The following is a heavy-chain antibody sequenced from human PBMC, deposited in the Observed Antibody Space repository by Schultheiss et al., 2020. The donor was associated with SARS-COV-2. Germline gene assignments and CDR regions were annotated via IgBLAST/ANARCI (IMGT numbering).Heavy chain of an antibody. CDR3: ARHGYCSSTSCYMTVTYMDV. V-gene: IGHV3-53*01. D-gene: IGHD2-2*02. Sequence: GGSLRLSCAASGFTVSSNYMSWVRQAPGKGLEWVSVIYSGGSTYYADSVKGRFTISRDNSKNTLYLQMNSLRAEDTAVYYCARHGYCSSTSCYMTVTYMDVWGKGTTVTVSS. CDR2: IYSGGST. CDR1: GFTVSSNY. J-gene: IGHJ6*03.